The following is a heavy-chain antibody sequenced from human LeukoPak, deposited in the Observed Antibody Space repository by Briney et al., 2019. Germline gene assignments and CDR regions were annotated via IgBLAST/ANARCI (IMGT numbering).Heavy chain of an antibody. Sequence: SVKVSCKASGGTFSSYAISWVRQAPGQGLEWMGRIIPILGIANYAQKFQGRVTITADKSTSTAYMELSSLRSEATAVYYCARVWCSSTSCYAGRLWYYGMDVWGQGTTVTVSS. V-gene: IGHV1-69*04. J-gene: IGHJ6*02. CDR3: ARVWCSSTSCYAGRLWYYGMDV. D-gene: IGHD2-2*01. CDR2: IIPILGIA. CDR1: GGTFSSYA.